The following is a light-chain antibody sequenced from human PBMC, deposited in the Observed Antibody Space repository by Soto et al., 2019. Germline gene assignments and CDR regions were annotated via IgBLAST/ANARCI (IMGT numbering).Light chain of an antibody. J-gene: IGLJ2*01. CDR2: DVS. CDR1: SSDIGGYNY. CDR3: TSYTRRSTLYVV. V-gene: IGLV2-14*03. Sequence: QSALTQPASVSGSPGQSIIISGTGTSSDIGGYNYVSCYQHHPGKAPKLRIYDVSNRPSGVSNRFSGSKSGNTASLTISGLQAEAEADYYCTSYTRRSTLYVVFAGCTKVTVL.